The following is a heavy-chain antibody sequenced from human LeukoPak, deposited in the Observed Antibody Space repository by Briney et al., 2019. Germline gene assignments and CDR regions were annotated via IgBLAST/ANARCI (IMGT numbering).Heavy chain of an antibody. V-gene: IGHV4-39*07. CDR3: ASLRIAVAGTEYFQH. J-gene: IGHJ1*01. CDR2: IYYSGST. Sequence: SETLSLTCTVSGGSISSSSYYWGWIRQPPGKGLEWIGSIYYSGSTYYNPSLKSRVTISVDTSKNQFSLKLSSVTAADTAVYYCASLRIAVAGTEYFQHWGQGTLVTVSS. CDR1: GGSISSSSYY. D-gene: IGHD6-19*01.